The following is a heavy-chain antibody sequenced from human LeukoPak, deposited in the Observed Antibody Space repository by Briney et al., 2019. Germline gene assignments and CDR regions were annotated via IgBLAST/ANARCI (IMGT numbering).Heavy chain of an antibody. CDR2: IKQDGSEK. D-gene: IGHD3-22*01. J-gene: IGHJ4*02. CDR3: AKDSLRYGSGYYDY. CDR1: GFTFSNYA. Sequence: GGSLRLSCAASGFTFSNYAMSWVRQAPGQGLEWVANIKQDGSEKYYVDSVKGRFTISRDNSKNTLYLQMNSLRAEDTAVYYCAKDSLRYGSGYYDYWGQGTLVTVSS. V-gene: IGHV3-7*01.